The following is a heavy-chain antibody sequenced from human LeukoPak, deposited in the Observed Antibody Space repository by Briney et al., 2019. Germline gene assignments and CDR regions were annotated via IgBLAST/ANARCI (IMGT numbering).Heavy chain of an antibody. CDR2: INPNSGGT. J-gene: IGHJ4*02. CDR1: GYTFTGYY. CDR3: ARIRYRSSPAQY. Sequence: ASVKVSCKASGYTFTGYYMHWVRQAPGQGLEWMGWINPNSGGTNYAQKFQGRVTMTRDTSISTAYMELSRLRSDDTAVYYCARIRYRSSPAQYWGQGTLVTVSS. D-gene: IGHD6-13*01. V-gene: IGHV1-2*02.